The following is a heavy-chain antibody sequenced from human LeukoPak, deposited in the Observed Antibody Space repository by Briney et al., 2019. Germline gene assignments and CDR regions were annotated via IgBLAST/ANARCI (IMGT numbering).Heavy chain of an antibody. CDR1: GFTFSSYW. J-gene: IGHJ4*02. D-gene: IGHD2-15*01. Sequence: PGGSLRLSCAASGFTFSSYWMHWVRQAPGKGLGWVSRINNDGSSTSYADSVKGRRTISRDNAKNTLYLQMNSLRAEDTAVYYCVRHCSSSSCYDYWGQGTLVTVSS. CDR3: VRHCSSSSCYDY. V-gene: IGHV3-74*01. CDR2: INNDGSST.